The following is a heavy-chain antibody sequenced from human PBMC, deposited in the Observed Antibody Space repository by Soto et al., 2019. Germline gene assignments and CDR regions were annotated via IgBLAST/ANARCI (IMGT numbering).Heavy chain of an antibody. D-gene: IGHD1-1*01. Sequence: QVQLQESGPGLVKPSQTLSLTCTVSGVSISNGDYYWTWIRQPPGKGLEWIGYIYYSGITYYNPSLKSLLTISVDSSSNQFSLRLSSVTAADTAVYYCARVKFRDGYIPKDYWGQGTLVNVSS. V-gene: IGHV4-30-4*01. CDR1: GVSISNGDYY. CDR2: IYYSGIT. J-gene: IGHJ4*02. CDR3: ARVKFRDGYIPKDY.